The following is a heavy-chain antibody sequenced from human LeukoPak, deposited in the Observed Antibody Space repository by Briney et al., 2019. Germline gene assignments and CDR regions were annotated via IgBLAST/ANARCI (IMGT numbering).Heavy chain of an antibody. CDR1: GYTFTSYA. Sequence: ASVKVSCKASGYTFTSYAISWVRQAPGQGLEWMGWMSAYNGDTNYAQKLQGRVTMTTDTSTSTAYMELRSLRSDDTAVYYCARGVLGYSYGFDCWGQGTLVTVSS. CDR3: ARGVLGYSYGFDC. J-gene: IGHJ4*02. CDR2: MSAYNGDT. D-gene: IGHD5-18*01. V-gene: IGHV1-18*01.